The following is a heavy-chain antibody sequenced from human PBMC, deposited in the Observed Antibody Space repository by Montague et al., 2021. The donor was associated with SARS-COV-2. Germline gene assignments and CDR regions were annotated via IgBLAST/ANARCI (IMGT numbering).Heavy chain of an antibody. Sequence: SETLSLTRTLSGGSISSSSYYWGWIRQPPGKGLEWIGSIYYSGSTYYNPSLKSRVTISVDTSKNQFSLKLSSVTAADTAVYYCARHGKTRIAMIVVVIGYFDYWGQGTLVTVSS. J-gene: IGHJ4*02. CDR1: GGSISSSSYY. D-gene: IGHD3-22*01. CDR3: ARHGKTRIAMIVVVIGYFDY. CDR2: IYYSGST. V-gene: IGHV4-39*01.